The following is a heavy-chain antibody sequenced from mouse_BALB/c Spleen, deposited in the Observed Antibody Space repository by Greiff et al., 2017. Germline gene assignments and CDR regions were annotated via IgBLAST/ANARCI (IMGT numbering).Heavy chain of an antibody. J-gene: IGHJ2*01. Sequence: EVLLVESGPSLVKPSQTLSLTCSVTGDSITSGYWNWIRKFPGNKLEYMGYISYSGSTYYNPSLKSRISITRDTSKNQYYLQLNSVTTEDTATYYCARDYNGSSYLDYWGQGTTLTVSS. CDR2: ISYSGST. V-gene: IGHV3-8*02. CDR3: ARDYNGSSYLDY. CDR1: GDSITSGY. D-gene: IGHD1-1*01.